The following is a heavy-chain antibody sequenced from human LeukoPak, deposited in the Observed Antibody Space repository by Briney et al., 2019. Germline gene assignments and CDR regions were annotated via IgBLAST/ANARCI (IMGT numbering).Heavy chain of an antibody. CDR1: GGSISSYY. V-gene: IGHV4-4*07. J-gene: IGHJ3*02. CDR3: ARAPTMVGAAGGSDAFDI. Sequence: SETLSLTCTVSGGSISSYYWSWVRQPAGKGLEWIGRIYTSGSTNYNPSLKSRVTMSVDTSKNQFSLKLSSVTAADTAVYYCARAPTMVGAAGGSDAFDIWGQGTMVTVSS. D-gene: IGHD2-15*01. CDR2: IYTSGST.